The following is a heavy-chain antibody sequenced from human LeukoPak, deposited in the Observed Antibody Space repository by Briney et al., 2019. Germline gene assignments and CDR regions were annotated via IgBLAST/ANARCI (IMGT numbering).Heavy chain of an antibody. Sequence: ASVKVSCKASGYTFTSYYMHWVRQAPGQGLEWMRIINPSGGSTSYAQKFQGRVTMTRDTSTSTVYMELSNLRSEDTAVYYCARDRGGITIFGVVTGGHYFDYWGQGTLVTVSS. CDR3: ARDRGGITIFGVVTGGHYFDY. D-gene: IGHD3-3*01. V-gene: IGHV1-46*01. J-gene: IGHJ4*02. CDR1: GYTFTSYY. CDR2: INPSGGST.